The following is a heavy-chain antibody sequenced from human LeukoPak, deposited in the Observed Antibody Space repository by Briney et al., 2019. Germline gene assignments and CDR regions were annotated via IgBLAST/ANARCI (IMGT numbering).Heavy chain of an antibody. CDR1: GYTFTDYY. CDR2: VDPEDGET. J-gene: IGHJ4*02. D-gene: IGHD3-3*01. V-gene: IGHV1-69-2*01. Sequence: ASVKVSCTVSGYTFTDYYMHWVQQAPGKGLQWMGLVDPEDGETIYAEKFQGRVTITADTSTDTAYMELSSLRSEDTAVYYCATIASFGVAVFDYWGQGTLVTVSS. CDR3: ATIASFGVAVFDY.